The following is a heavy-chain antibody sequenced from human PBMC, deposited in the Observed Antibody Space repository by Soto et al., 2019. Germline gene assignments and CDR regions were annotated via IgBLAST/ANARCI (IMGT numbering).Heavy chain of an antibody. V-gene: IGHV3-15*07. CDR2: IKSKSDGGTT. Sequence: GGSLRLSCAASGCTFSNAWMNWVRQAPGKGLEWVGRIKSKSDGGTTDYAASVKGRFTISRDDSKNTLSLQMNSLKTEDTAVYYCTTGCCTNSACRRVDYWGQGTLVTVSS. J-gene: IGHJ4*02. CDR3: TTGCCTNSACRRVDY. CDR1: GCTFSNAW. D-gene: IGHD2-8*01.